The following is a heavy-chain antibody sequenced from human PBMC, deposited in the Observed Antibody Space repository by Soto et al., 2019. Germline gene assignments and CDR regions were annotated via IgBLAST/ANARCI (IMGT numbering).Heavy chain of an antibody. Sequence: GGSLRLSCAASGFTFSSYWMHWVRQAPGKGLVWVSRINSDGSSTSYADSVKGRFTISRDNAKNTLYLQMNSLRAEDTAVYYCARTRRSQDAFDIWGQGTMVTVSS. CDR2: INSDGSST. V-gene: IGHV3-74*01. CDR1: GFTFSSYW. J-gene: IGHJ3*02. CDR3: ARTRRSQDAFDI.